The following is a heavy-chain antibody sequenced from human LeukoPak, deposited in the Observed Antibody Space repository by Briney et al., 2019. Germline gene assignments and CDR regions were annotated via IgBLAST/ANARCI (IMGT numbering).Heavy chain of an antibody. J-gene: IGHJ6*03. V-gene: IGHV4-4*07. CDR3: ARDRAGTTFYYYYYMDV. CDR1: GGSISSYY. D-gene: IGHD1-7*01. Sequence: SETLSLTCTVSGGSISSYYWSWIRQPAGKGLEWIGRIYTSGSTNYNPSLKSRVTMSVDTSMNQFSLKLSSVTAADTAVYYCARDRAGTTFYYYYYMDVWGKGTTVTVSS. CDR2: IYTSGST.